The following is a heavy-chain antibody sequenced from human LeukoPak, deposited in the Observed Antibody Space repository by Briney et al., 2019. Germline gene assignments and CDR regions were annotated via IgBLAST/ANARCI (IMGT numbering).Heavy chain of an antibody. CDR1: GGSISSYY. J-gene: IGHJ5*02. V-gene: IGHV4-59*01. D-gene: IGHD3-9*01. CDR3: ARDPGGYYDILTGYYGEYNWFDP. Sequence: SETLSLTCTVSGGSISSYYWSWIRQPPGKGLEWIGYIYYSGSTNYNPSLKSRVTISVATSKNQFSLKLSSVTAADTAVYYCARDPGGYYDILTGYYGEYNWFDPWGQGPWSPSPQ. CDR2: IYYSGST.